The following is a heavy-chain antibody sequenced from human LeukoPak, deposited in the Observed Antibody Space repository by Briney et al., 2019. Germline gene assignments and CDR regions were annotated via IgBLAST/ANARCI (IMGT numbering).Heavy chain of an antibody. CDR1: GVRLRGYW. D-gene: IGHD5-12*01. V-gene: IGHV3-7*01. CDR2: LYADGSEK. J-gene: IGHJ4*02. Sequence: GGSPRLSCADSGVRLRGYWMSWVCHAPGKGVEWVSRLYADGSEKYSVDSVKGRFTLSTENATNSLYLQTNSLRVEDMAVYYCARGGYSFDYLGQGTLVTVSS. CDR3: ARGGYSFDY.